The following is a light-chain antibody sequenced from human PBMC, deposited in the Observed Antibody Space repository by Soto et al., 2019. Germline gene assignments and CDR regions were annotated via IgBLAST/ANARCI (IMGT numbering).Light chain of an antibody. CDR2: EVS. CDR3: GSKASDNYV. V-gene: IGLV2-14*01. J-gene: IGLJ1*01. CDR1: SSDVGGYNY. Sequence: QSALTQPASVSGSPGQSITISCTGTSSDVGGYNYVSWYQQHPGKAPKLMIYEVSNRPSGVSNRFSGSWSGNTASLTISGLQAGDEADYYCGSKASDNYVFGPGTQLTVL.